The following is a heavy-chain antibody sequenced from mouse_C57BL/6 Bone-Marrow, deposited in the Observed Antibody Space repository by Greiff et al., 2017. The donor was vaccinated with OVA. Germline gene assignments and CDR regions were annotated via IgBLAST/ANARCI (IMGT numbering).Heavy chain of an antibody. D-gene: IGHD1-3*01. V-gene: IGHV2-5*01. J-gene: IGHJ4*01. CDR1: GFSFTSYG. Sequence: QVQLQQSGPGLVQPSQSLSITCTVSGFSFTSYGVHWVRQSPGKGLEWLGVIWRGGSTDYDAAFMSRLSITKDNSKSQVFFKMNSLQADDSAIYYCAKRGGKGIYYAMDYWGQGTSVTVSS. CDR2: IWRGGST. CDR3: AKRGGKGIYYAMDY.